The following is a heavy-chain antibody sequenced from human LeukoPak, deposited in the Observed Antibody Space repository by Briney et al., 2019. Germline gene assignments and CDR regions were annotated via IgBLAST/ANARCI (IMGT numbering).Heavy chain of an antibody. J-gene: IGHJ4*02. V-gene: IGHV3-30*18. D-gene: IGHD4-17*01. CDR3: AKTLRRFLAIFDY. CDR1: GFTFNTYD. CDR2: ISYDGSTK. Sequence: GKSLGLSCAASGFTFNTYDMYWVRQAPGKGLEWVAVISYDGSTKFYADSVKGRFTFSRDNSKNTLSLQMNSLRPEDTAVYYCAKTLRRFLAIFDYWGQGTLVTVSS.